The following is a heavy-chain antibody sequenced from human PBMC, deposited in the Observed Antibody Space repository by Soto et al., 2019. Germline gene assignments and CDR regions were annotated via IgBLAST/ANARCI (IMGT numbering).Heavy chain of an antibody. V-gene: IGHV4-59*08. CDR2: IYYSGST. Sequence: PSETLSLTCTVSGGSISSYYWSWIRQPPGKGLEWIGYIYYSGSTNYNPSLKSRVTTSVDTSNNQFSLKLTSVTAADTAVYYCARHKTYGSGSYVFDYWGQGTLVTVSS. CDR1: GGSISSYY. D-gene: IGHD3-10*01. J-gene: IGHJ4*02. CDR3: ARHKTYGSGSYVFDY.